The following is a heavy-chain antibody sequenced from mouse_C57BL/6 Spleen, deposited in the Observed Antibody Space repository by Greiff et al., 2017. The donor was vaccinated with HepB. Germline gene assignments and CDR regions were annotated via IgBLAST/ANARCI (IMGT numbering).Heavy chain of an antibody. J-gene: IGHJ2*01. Sequence: EVKLVESGGGLVKPGGSLKLSCAASGFTFSSYAMSWVRQTPEKRLEWVATISDGGSYTYYPDNVKGRFTISRDNAKNNLYLQMSHLKSEDTAMYYCARDRGWLPFDYWGQGTTLTVSS. CDR2: ISDGGSYT. D-gene: IGHD2-3*01. CDR3: ARDRGWLPFDY. V-gene: IGHV5-4*01. CDR1: GFTFSSYA.